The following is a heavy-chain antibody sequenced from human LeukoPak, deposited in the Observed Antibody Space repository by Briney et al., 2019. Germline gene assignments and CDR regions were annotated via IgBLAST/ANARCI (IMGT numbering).Heavy chain of an antibody. CDR3: ARDKPTYDILTGYYPG. D-gene: IGHD3-9*01. CDR1: GYTFTSYG. CDR2: ISAYNGNT. V-gene: IGHV1-18*01. J-gene: IGHJ4*02. Sequence: ASVKVSCKASGYTFTSYGISWVRQAPGQGLEWMGWISAYNGNTNYAQKLQGRVTMTTDTSTSTAYMELRSLRSGDTAVYYCARDKPTYDILTGYYPGWGQGTLVTVSS.